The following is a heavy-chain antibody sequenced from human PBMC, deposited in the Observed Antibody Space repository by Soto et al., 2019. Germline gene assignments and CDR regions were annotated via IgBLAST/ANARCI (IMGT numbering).Heavy chain of an antibody. CDR1: GFTVSSNY. V-gene: IGHV3-66*01. CDR2: IYSGGST. Sequence: GGSLRLSCVVSGFTVSSNYMSWVRQAPGKGLEWVSVIYSGGSTYYADSVKGRFTISRDNSKNTLYLQMNSLRAEDTAVYYCARVLYYDSSGPVDYWGQGTLVTVSS. CDR3: ARVLYYDSSGPVDY. J-gene: IGHJ4*02. D-gene: IGHD3-22*01.